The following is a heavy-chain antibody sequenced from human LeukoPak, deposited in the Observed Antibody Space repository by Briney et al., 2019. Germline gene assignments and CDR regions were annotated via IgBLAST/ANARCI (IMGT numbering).Heavy chain of an antibody. Sequence: GGSLRLSCAASGFTVSSNYMSWVRQAPGKGLEWVSVIYSGGSTYYADSVKGRFTISGDNSKNTLYLQMNSLRAEDTAVYYCARTRGEYYFDYWGQGTLVTVSS. D-gene: IGHD3-16*01. CDR3: ARTRGEYYFDY. CDR1: GFTVSSNY. J-gene: IGHJ4*02. V-gene: IGHV3-66*01. CDR2: IYSGGST.